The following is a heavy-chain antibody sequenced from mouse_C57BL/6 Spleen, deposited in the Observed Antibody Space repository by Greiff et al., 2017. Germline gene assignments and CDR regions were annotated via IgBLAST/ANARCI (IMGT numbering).Heavy chain of an antibody. V-gene: IGHV1-72*01. CDR2: IDPNSGGT. J-gene: IGHJ1*03. CDR1: GYTFTSYW. D-gene: IGHD1-3*01. CDR3: ASSGPDIMWRYFDV. Sequence: QVQLQQPGAELVKPGASVKLSCKASGYTFTSYWMNWVKQRPGRGLEWIGRIDPNSGGTKYNEKFKSKATLTVDKPSSTAYMQLSSLSSEDSAVYYCASSGPDIMWRYFDVWGTGTTVTVSA.